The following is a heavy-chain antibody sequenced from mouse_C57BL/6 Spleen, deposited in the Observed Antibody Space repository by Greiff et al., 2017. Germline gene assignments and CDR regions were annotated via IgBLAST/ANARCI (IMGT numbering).Heavy chain of an antibody. CDR3: TRKGRYYGSTYFDY. J-gene: IGHJ2*01. V-gene: IGHV1-15*01. CDR2: IDPETGGT. Sequence: VQLQQSGAELVRPGASVTLSCKASGYTFTDYEMHWVKQTPVHGLEWIGAIDPETGGTAYNQKFKGKAILTADKSSSTAYMELSSLTSEDSAVYDCTRKGRYYGSTYFDYWGQGTTLTVSS. CDR1: GYTFTDYE. D-gene: IGHD1-1*01.